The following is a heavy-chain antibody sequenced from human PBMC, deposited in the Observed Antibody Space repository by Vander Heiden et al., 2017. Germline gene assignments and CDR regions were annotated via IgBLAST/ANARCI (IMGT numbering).Heavy chain of an antibody. V-gene: IGHV1-69*10. CDR2: IIPILGIA. CDR3: ARGSEYCSGGSCRNDY. D-gene: IGHD2-15*01. J-gene: IGHJ4*02. Sequence: QVQLVQSGAEVKKPGSSVKVSCKASGGTFSSYAISWVRQAPGQGLEWMGGIIPILGIANYAQKFQGRVTITADKSTSTAYMELSSLRSEDTAVYYCARGSEYCSGGSCRNDYWGQGTLVTVSS. CDR1: GGTFSSYA.